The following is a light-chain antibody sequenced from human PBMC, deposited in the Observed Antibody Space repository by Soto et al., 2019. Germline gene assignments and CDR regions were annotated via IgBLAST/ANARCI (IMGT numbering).Light chain of an antibody. CDR2: WAS. Sequence: DIVMTQSPDSLAVSLGERATINCKSSQSVLYSSNNKNYLAWYQQKPGQPPKMLISWASTRESGVSDRVSGSGSGTDFTLTISRLQAEDVAVYYCQKYYSTPETFGQGTKVEIK. J-gene: IGKJ2*01. V-gene: IGKV4-1*01. CDR3: QKYYSTPET. CDR1: QSVLYSSNNKNY.